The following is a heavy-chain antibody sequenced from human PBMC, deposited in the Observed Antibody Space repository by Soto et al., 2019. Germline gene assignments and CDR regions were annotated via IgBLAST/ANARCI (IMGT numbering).Heavy chain of an antibody. V-gene: IGHV3-11*04. CDR3: AREPYDDFSFDS. CDR1: GFTFSDYY. CDR2: ISSSGSTI. J-gene: IGHJ4*02. Sequence: GGSLRLSCSASGFTFSDYYMTWIRQAPGKGLEWVSYISSSGSTIYYADSVKGRFTISRDNARNSLCLQMNTLRAEDTAVYYCAREPYDDFSFDSWGQGTLVTVSS. D-gene: IGHD4-17*01.